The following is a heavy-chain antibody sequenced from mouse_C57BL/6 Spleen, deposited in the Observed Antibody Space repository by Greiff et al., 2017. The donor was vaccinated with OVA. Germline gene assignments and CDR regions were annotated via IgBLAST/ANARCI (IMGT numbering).Heavy chain of an antibody. CDR3: ARKLDELGSFDV. CDR1: GFTFSSYA. CDR2: ISDGGSYT. V-gene: IGHV5-4*03. D-gene: IGHD4-1*01. Sequence: EVKLVESGGGLVKPGGSLKLSCAASGFTFSSYAMSWVRQTPEKRLEWVATISDGGSYTYYPDNVKGRFTISRDNAKNNLYLQMSHLKSEDTAMYYCARKLDELGSFDVWGTGTTVTVSS. J-gene: IGHJ1*03.